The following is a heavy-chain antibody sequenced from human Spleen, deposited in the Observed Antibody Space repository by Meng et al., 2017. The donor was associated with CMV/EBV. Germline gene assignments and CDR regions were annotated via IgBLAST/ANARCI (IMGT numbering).Heavy chain of an antibody. V-gene: IGHV5-51*01. Sequence: GESLKISCKGSGYSFTTFWIGWVRQMPGKGLEWMGIIYPGDSDTRYSPSFQGQVTISADKSISTAYLQWSSLKASDTAIYYCARAPSSNYDILTGYKYYFDSWGQGTLVTVSS. CDR2: IYPGDSDT. J-gene: IGHJ4*02. CDR1: GYSFTTFW. D-gene: IGHD3-9*01. CDR3: ARAPSSNYDILTGYKYYFDS.